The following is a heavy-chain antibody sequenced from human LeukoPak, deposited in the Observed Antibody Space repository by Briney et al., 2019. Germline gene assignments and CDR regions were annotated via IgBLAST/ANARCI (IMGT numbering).Heavy chain of an antibody. CDR1: GGSISSSSYY. Sequence: PSETLSPTCTVSGGSISSSSYYWGWTRQPPGKGLGWIGSIYYSGSTYYNPSLKSRVTISVDTSKNQFSLKLSSVTAADTAVYYCARHIYSGSYPTIDYWGQGTLVTVSS. V-gene: IGHV4-39*01. J-gene: IGHJ4*02. D-gene: IGHD1-26*01. CDR2: IYYSGST. CDR3: ARHIYSGSYPTIDY.